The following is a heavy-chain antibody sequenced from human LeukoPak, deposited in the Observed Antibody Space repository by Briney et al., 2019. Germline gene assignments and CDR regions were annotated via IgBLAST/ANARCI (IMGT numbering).Heavy chain of an antibody. CDR2: IWYDGSNK. V-gene: IGHV3-33*01. CDR1: GFTFSSYG. J-gene: IGHJ5*02. D-gene: IGHD6-13*01. CDR3: ARDREQQLVHSGSFDP. Sequence: GGSLRLSCAASGFTFSSYGMHWVRQAPGKGLEWVAVIWYDGSNKYYADSVKGRFTISRDNSKNTLCLQMNSLRAEDTAVYYCARDREQQLVHSGSFDPWGQGTLVTVSS.